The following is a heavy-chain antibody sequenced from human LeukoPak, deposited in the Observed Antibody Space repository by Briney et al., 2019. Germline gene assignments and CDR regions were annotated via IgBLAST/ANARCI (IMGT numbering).Heavy chain of an antibody. D-gene: IGHD4-17*01. J-gene: IGHJ6*02. Sequence: GASVKVSCKASGYTFTGYYMHWVRQAPGQGLEWMGWINPNSGDTNYAQKFQGSVTMTGDTSISTAYMELSRLRSADTAVDYCARDKRYGDYGPCYYCGMDVWGQGTTVTVSS. CDR1: GYTFTGYY. CDR2: INPNSGDT. V-gene: IGHV1-2*04. CDR3: ARDKRYGDYGPCYYCGMDV.